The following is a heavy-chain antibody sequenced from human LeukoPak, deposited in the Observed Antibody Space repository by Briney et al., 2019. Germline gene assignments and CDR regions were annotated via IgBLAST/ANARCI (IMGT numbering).Heavy chain of an antibody. CDR2: TYYRSKWYS. Sequence: SQTLSLTCAISGDSVSSTSAAWIWIRQSPSRGLEWLGKTYYRSKWYSGYAVSVKSRIIIKADTSRNHFSLQLDSVTPEDTAVYYCARDTAAGGSDFDYWGQATLVTVSS. CDR3: ARDTAAGGSDFDY. CDR1: GDSVSSTSAA. V-gene: IGHV6-1*01. J-gene: IGHJ4*02. D-gene: IGHD6-13*01.